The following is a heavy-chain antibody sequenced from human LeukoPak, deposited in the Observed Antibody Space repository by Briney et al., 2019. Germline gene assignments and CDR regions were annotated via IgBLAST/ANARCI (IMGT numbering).Heavy chain of an antibody. CDR3: ARGRRGAAARGYYYYYYMDV. CDR1: GGSFSGYY. V-gene: IGHV4-34*01. Sequence: PSETLSLTCAVYGGSFSGYYWSWIRQPPGKGLEWIGEINHSGSTNYNPSLKSRVTISVDTSKNQFSLKLSSVTAADTAVYYCARGRRGAAARGYYYYYYMDVWGKGTTVTVSS. D-gene: IGHD6-13*01. J-gene: IGHJ6*03. CDR2: INHSGST.